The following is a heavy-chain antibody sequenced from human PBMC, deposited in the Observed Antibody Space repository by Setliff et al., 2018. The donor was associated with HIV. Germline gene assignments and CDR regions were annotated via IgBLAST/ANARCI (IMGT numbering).Heavy chain of an antibody. Sequence: HPGGSLRLSCVGSGFVFSDHSLHWVRQAPGEGLEWLSYISATGTTVSYADSVRGRFIISRDSVRNVLYLQMKRLRVEDTALYYGVRDQLRVPERWDFDFWGQGTLVTVSS. V-gene: IGHV3-48*01. D-gene: IGHD1-26*01. J-gene: IGHJ4*02. CDR1: GFVFSDHS. CDR3: VRDQLRVPERWDFDF. CDR2: ISATGTTV.